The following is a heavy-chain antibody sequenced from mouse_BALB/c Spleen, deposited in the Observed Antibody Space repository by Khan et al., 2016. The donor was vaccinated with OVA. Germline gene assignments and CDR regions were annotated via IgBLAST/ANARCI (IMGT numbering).Heavy chain of an antibody. CDR1: GFTFSSYV. V-gene: IGHV5-6-5*01. J-gene: IGHJ2*01. CDR3: ARGPYVSGINYSDY. D-gene: IGHD1-1*01. CDR2: ISSGGYT. Sequence: EVELVESGGGLVRPGGSLNLSCEASGFTFSSYVMSWVRQTPEKRLEWVASISSGGYTYYPDSVKGRFTISRDDARDFLYLQMSSLGSEDTAMYYCARGPYVSGINYSDYWGQGTTLTVSS.